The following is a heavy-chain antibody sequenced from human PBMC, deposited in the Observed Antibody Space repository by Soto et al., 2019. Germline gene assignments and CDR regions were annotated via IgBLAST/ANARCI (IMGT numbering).Heavy chain of an antibody. CDR2: IYYSGST. CDR1: GGSISNYY. V-gene: IGHV4-59*08. D-gene: IGHD5-18*01. CDR3: ARHRYSYGVYYFDY. Sequence: QVQLQESGPGLVKPSETLSLTCIVSGGSISNYYWSWIRQPPGKGLEWIGYIYYSGSTNYNPSLTRLVTLDVDTSKNQFSLKLSSVTAADTAVYYCARHRYSYGVYYFDYWGQGTLVTVSS. J-gene: IGHJ4*02.